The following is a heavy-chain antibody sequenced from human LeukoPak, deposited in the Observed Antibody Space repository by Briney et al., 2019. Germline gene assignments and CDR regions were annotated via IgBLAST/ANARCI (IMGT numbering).Heavy chain of an antibody. CDR2: ISDDGRQT. CDR1: GFTFTDYA. D-gene: IGHD2-8*01. J-gene: IGHJ4*02. V-gene: IGHV3-30*04. CDR3: TRVYLERLTAGYFDH. Sequence: GGSLRLSCAASGFTFTDYAMNWVRQAPGTGLEWVGVISDDGRQTYYADSVKGRFTVSRDNSRDTVYLQMNSLRDEDTATYYCTRVYLERLTAGYFDHWGPGSLVAVSP.